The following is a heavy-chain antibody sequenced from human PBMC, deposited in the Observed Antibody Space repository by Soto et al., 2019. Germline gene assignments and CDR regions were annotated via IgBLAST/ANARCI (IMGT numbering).Heavy chain of an antibody. V-gene: IGHV4-38-2*02. J-gene: IGHJ4*02. D-gene: IGHD3-3*01. CDR1: GYSITTGYH. Sequence: PSESLSLPCAVFGYSITTGYHWGWIRQPPGKGLEWIGTIYETGKTYYNPSLKSRVTMSVDTSKNQFSLKLTSVTAADTAVYYCARESYVTLFGVALRGMDYWGQGTLVTVSS. CDR2: IYETGKT. CDR3: ARESYVTLFGVALRGMDY.